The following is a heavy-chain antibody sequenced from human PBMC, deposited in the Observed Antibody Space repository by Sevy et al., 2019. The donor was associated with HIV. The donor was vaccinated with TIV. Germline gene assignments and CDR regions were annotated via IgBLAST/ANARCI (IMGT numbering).Heavy chain of an antibody. J-gene: IGHJ2*01. CDR1: GYTFNSHD. CDR2: INPNSGNT. V-gene: IGHV1-8*01. D-gene: IGHD2-21*01. Sequence: ASVKVSCEASGYTFNSHDMNWIRQAPGQGLEWMGWINPNSGNTGYAQRFQGRVTMTRTTSISTAYMELNGLRSEDTAIYYCARGISFSYAKKGDWVNWYFDLWGRGTLVTVSS. CDR3: ARGISFSYAKKGDWVNWYFDL.